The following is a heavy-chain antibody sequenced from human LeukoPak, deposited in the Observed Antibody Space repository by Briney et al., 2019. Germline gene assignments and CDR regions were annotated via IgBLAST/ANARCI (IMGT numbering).Heavy chain of an antibody. CDR1: GCSISSGGYY. Sequence: PSQTLSLTCTVCGCSISSGGYYWSWIPQHPGKCLEWIGYIYYSGSTYYNPVLKSRVTISVDTSKNQFSLKLSSVTAADMAVYYCARLMGTIFGVVIPYFDYWGQGTLVTVSS. J-gene: IGHJ4*02. D-gene: IGHD3-3*01. V-gene: IGHV4-31*03. CDR3: ARLMGTIFGVVIPYFDY. CDR2: IYYSGST.